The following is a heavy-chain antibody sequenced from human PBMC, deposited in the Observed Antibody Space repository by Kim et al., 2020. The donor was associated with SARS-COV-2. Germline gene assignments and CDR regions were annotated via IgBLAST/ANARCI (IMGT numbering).Heavy chain of an antibody. CDR1: GGSISSSSYY. D-gene: IGHD3-22*01. Sequence: AGTLSLTCTVSGGSISSSSYYWGWIRQPPGQGLEWIVSIYYSGSTYYNPSLKSRVTISEDTSKNQFSLKLSSVTAAATAFYYCARSGSGYFRHWVDPWG. CDR3: ARSGSGYFRHWVDP. V-gene: IGHV4-39*07. J-gene: IGHJ5*02. CDR2: IYYSGST.